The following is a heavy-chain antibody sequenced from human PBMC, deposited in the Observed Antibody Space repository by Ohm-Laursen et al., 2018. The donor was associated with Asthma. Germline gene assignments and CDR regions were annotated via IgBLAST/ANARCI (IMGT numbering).Heavy chain of an antibody. CDR3: ARVGRYCSGGSCSHHGMDV. V-gene: IGHV4-59*01. D-gene: IGHD2-15*01. Sequence: SETLSLTCTVSGGSISSYYWSWIRQPPGKGLEWIGYIYYSGSTNYNPSLKSRVAISVDTSKNQFSLKLSSVTAADTAVYYCARVGRYCSGGSCSHHGMDVWGQGTTVTVSS. J-gene: IGHJ6*02. CDR1: GGSISSYY. CDR2: IYYSGST.